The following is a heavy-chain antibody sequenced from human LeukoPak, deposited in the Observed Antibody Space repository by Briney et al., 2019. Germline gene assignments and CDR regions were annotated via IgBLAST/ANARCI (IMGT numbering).Heavy chain of an antibody. D-gene: IGHD6-6*01. CDR3: AKDRIAARGTKHYFDY. CDR2: ISYDGSNK. V-gene: IGHV3-30-3*01. J-gene: IGHJ4*02. CDR1: GFTFSSYA. Sequence: GGSLRLSCAASGFTFSSYAMHWVRQAPGKGLEWVAVISYDGSNKYYADSVKGRFTISRDNSKNTLYLQINSLRAEDTAVYYCAKDRIAARGTKHYFDYWGQGTLVTVSS.